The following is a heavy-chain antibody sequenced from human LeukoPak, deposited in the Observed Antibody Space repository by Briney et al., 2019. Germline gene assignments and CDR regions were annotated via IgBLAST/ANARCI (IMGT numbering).Heavy chain of an antibody. Sequence: EASVKVSCKASGYTFTGYYMHWVRQAPGQGLEWMGWINPNSGGTNYAQKFQGRVTMTTDTSTSTAYMELRSLRSDDTAVYYCARVGSRYSSGWYDYWGQGTLVTVSS. CDR2: INPNSGGT. CDR3: ARVGSRYSSGWYDY. D-gene: IGHD6-19*01. V-gene: IGHV1-2*02. J-gene: IGHJ4*02. CDR1: GYTFTGYY.